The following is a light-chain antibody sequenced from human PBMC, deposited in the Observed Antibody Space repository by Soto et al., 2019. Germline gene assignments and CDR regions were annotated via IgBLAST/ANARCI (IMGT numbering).Light chain of an antibody. CDR2: DAS. V-gene: IGKV3-15*01. CDR1: QSVVRN. CDR3: QQSYSTTWT. J-gene: IGKJ1*01. Sequence: EIVMTQSPATLSVSPGERVTLSCRASQSVVRNLAWYQQKPGQAPRLLIYDASIRATGIPDRYSGSGSGTQFTLTINGLQSEDFATYSCQQSYSTTWTFGQGTKVEIK.